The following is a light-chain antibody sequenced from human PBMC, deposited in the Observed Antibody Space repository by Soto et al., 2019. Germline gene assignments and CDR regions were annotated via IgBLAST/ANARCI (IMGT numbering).Light chain of an antibody. CDR3: QQRSTWQIP. V-gene: IGKV3-11*01. CDR1: QSVSSY. CDR2: DAS. J-gene: IGKJ4*01. Sequence: EIVLTQSPATLSLSPGERATLSCRASQSVSSYLAWYQQKPGQAPRLLIYDASNRATGIPARFSGSGSGTDFTLTISSLEPEDFAGYYCQQRSTWQIPFGGGTKVEIK.